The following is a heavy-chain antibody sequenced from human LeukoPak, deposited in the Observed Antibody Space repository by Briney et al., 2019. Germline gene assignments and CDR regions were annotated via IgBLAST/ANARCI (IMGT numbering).Heavy chain of an antibody. CDR3: ARSLNWAFDY. CDR1: GFTFSTYW. J-gene: IGHJ4*02. D-gene: IGHD7-27*01. CDR2: INSDGRST. Sequence: GGSLRLSCVASGFTFSTYWMHWVRQGPGKGLVWVSHINSDGRSTSNADSVKGRFTISRDNAKNTLYLQMNSLRAEDTAVYYCARSLNWAFDYWGQGTLVTVSS. V-gene: IGHV3-74*01.